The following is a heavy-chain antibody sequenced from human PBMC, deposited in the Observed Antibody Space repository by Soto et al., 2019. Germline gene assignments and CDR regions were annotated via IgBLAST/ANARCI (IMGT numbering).Heavy chain of an antibody. D-gene: IGHD6-13*01. V-gene: IGHV3-11*01. CDR2: ISSGGSSI. CDR1: GFTFSDYY. CDR3: ASGAPAGGKFDY. J-gene: IGHJ4*02. Sequence: GGSLRLSCAASGFTFSDYYMNWIRQAPGKGLEWLSSISSGGSSIHYADSVKGRLTISRDNARNSLSLQMNSLRAADTAVYYCASGAPAGGKFDYWGQGTLVPVFS.